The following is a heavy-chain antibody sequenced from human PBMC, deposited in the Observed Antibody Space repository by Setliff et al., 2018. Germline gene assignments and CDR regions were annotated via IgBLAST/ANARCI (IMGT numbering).Heavy chain of an antibody. Sequence: PSETLSLTCVVHGVSLSDHTWSWIRQSPGQGLEWIGDITHNGVTNYKRSLRSRVTISLDTSENEFSLNLTSVTAADTAVYYCARASVVHAIAVGYWGQGTLVTVSS. D-gene: IGHD2-15*01. CDR1: GVSLSDHT. J-gene: IGHJ4*02. CDR3: ARASVVHAIAVGY. V-gene: IGHV4-34*01. CDR2: ITHNGVT.